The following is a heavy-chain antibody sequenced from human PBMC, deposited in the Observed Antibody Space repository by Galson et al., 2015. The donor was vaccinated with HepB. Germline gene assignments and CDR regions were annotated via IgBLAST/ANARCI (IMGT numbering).Heavy chain of an antibody. CDR3: ARVGGDSVVSNWFDP. D-gene: IGHD3-10*01. V-gene: IGHV1-46*01. CDR2: INASGGST. J-gene: IGHJ5*02. CDR1: GDSFINFC. Sequence: SVKVSCKASGDSFINFCLHWVRQAPGQGPEWMGMINASGGSTTYAQKFQGRVTLTTDTSTSTAYMEVTNLRFDDTAVYFCARVGGDSVVSNWFDPWGQGTLVTV.